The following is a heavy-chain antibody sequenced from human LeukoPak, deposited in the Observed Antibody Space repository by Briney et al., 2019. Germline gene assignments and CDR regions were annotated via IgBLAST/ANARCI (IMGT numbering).Heavy chain of an antibody. V-gene: IGHV3-48*03. D-gene: IGHD3-22*01. J-gene: IGHJ4*02. Sequence: GGSLRLSCAASGFTFSSYEMNWVRQAPGEGLEWVSYIGTGGGPISYADSVKGRFTVSRDNPKNSLYLQMNSLRAEDTAVYYCASFYDRSGRDYWGQGTLVTVSS. CDR1: GFTFSSYE. CDR2: IGTGGGPI. CDR3: ASFYDRSGRDY.